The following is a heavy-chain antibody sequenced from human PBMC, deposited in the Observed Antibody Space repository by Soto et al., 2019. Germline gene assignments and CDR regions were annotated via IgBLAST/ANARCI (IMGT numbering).Heavy chain of an antibody. V-gene: IGHV4-4*07. CDR1: GGSISSYY. Sequence: SETLSLTCTASGGSISSYYWSWIRQPAGKGLEWIGRIYTSGSTNYNPTLKSRVTMSVDTSNNQFSLKLSSVAAADTAVYYCARDRWLQLNAFDVWGQGTMVTVSS. D-gene: IGHD5-12*01. CDR2: IYTSGST. J-gene: IGHJ3*01. CDR3: ARDRWLQLNAFDV.